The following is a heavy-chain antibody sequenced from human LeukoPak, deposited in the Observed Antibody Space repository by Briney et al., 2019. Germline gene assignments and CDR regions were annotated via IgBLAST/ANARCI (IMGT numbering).Heavy chain of an antibody. CDR3: ARNVGHFYYDGSGYELYYYYLDV. CDR2: MNPKSGNT. V-gene: IGHV1-8*03. D-gene: IGHD3-22*01. Sequence: ASVKVSCKASGYTFTSDEINWVRQATGQGLEWMGWMNPKSGNTGYAPKFQGRVTITRNTSISTAYMELTSLSSEDTAVYYCARNVGHFYYDGSGYELYYYYLDVWGKGTTVTVSS. CDR1: GYTFTSDE. J-gene: IGHJ6*03.